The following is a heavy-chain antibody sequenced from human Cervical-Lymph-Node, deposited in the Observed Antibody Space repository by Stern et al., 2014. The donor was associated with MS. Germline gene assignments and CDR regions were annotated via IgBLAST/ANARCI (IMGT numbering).Heavy chain of an antibody. Sequence: VQLVQSGAEVKRPGSSVKVSCKASGATFSSYGISWVRQAPGQGLEWGGRLIPIVGSPNYARKFQGTVTITADKSTSTAYMELSSLRSEDTAVYYCARDQSGANNAFDIWGQGTLVTVTS. CDR2: LIPIVGSP. CDR3: ARDQSGANNAFDI. CDR1: GATFSSYG. V-gene: IGHV1-69*06. D-gene: IGHD1-26*01. J-gene: IGHJ3*02.